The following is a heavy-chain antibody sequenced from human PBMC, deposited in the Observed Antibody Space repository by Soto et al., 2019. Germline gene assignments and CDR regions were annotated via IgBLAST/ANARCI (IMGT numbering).Heavy chain of an antibody. V-gene: IGHV3-21*01. CDR1: GFTFSSYS. CDR3: ARGDDYYDSSGYYYVLDY. D-gene: IGHD3-22*01. Sequence: PGGSLRLSCAASGFTFSSYSMNWVRQAPGKGLEWVSSISSSSSYIYYADSVKGRFTISRDNAKNSLYLQMNSLRAEDTAVYYCARGDDYYDSSGYYYVLDYWGQGTLVTVSS. CDR2: ISSSSSYI. J-gene: IGHJ4*02.